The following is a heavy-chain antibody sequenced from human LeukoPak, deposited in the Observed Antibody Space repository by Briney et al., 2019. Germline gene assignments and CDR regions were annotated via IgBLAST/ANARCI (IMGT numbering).Heavy chain of an antibody. J-gene: IGHJ1*01. CDR2: VRYDGSNQ. CDR1: GFVFIDYG. V-gene: IGHV3-30*02. D-gene: IGHD2-15*01. Sequence: GGSLRLSCAASGFVFIDYGMHWVRQAPGKGLEWVAFVRYDGSNQYYADSMKGRFTISRDNSKNTLYLQMNSLRAEDTALYCCSREPCSGHHSEGPKHWGLGTLVTVSS. CDR3: SREPCSGHHSEGPKH.